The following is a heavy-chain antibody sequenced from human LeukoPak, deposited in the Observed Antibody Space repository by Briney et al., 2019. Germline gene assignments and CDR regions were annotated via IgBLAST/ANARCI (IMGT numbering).Heavy chain of an antibody. V-gene: IGHV3-23*01. D-gene: IGHD1-26*01. CDR2: ISGSGGST. J-gene: IGHJ4*02. CDR3: ARDRYSGSYPKDY. Sequence: GGSLRLSCAASGFTFSSYAMSWVRQAPGKGLEWVSAISGSGGSTYYADSVKGRFTISRDNAKKSLYLQMNSLRAEDSAVYYCARDRYSGSYPKDYWGQGTLVTVSS. CDR1: GFTFSSYA.